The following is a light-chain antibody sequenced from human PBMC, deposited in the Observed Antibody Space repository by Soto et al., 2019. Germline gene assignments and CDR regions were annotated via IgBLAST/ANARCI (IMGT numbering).Light chain of an antibody. Sequence: EVVLTQSPGTLSLSAGERATLSCRASQSVADNHLAWYQQKPGQAPRLLIYDASTRAAGIPDIFSGSGSGTYFTLTISRLEPEDFGVYFCHHYTRSPIFTFGPGTTVD. CDR2: DAS. CDR3: HHYTRSPIFT. CDR1: QSVADNH. J-gene: IGKJ3*01. V-gene: IGKV3-20*01.